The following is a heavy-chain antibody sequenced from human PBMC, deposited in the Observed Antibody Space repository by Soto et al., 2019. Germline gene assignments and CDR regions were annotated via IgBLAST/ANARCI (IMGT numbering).Heavy chain of an antibody. Sequence: EVQLVESGGGLVQPGGSLRLSCAASGFTFSNYWMYWVRQAPGKGLEWVSRINSDGSVSSYADSVKGRLTISRDNVKNTLYLQMDSLRAEDTAVYYCARGDCVGGTCYSLAGSFYYYMDVWGKGTPVTVFS. V-gene: IGHV3-74*02. J-gene: IGHJ6*03. CDR2: INSDGSVS. CDR3: ARGDCVGGTCYSLAGSFYYYMDV. CDR1: GFTFSNYW. D-gene: IGHD2-15*01.